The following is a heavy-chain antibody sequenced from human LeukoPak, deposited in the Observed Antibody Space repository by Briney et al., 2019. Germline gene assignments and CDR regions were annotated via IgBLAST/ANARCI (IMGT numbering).Heavy chain of an antibody. CDR2: ISSSSTI. J-gene: IGHJ4*02. Sequence: GGSLRLSCAASGFTFSTYEMNWVRQAPGKGLEWVSYISSSSTIYYADSVKGRFTISRDNAKNSLYLQMNSLRDEDTAVYFCARRFASWGQGTLVTVSS. CDR1: GFTFSTYE. V-gene: IGHV3-48*02. CDR3: ARRFAS.